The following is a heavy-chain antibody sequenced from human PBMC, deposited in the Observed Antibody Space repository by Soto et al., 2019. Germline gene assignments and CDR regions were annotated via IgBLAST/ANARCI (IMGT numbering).Heavy chain of an antibody. CDR3: VRPCDSSGWYGY. CDR1: GYSFTSYW. V-gene: IGHV5-51*01. J-gene: IGHJ4*02. D-gene: IGHD6-19*01. CDR2: IYPGDSDT. Sequence: GESVKISCXGSGYSFTSYWIGWVRQTPGKGLAWMGMIYPGDSDTRYSPSFQGQVTISADRSISAAFLQWSSLKASDTAMSYCVRPCDSSGWYGYRDKGTLGTV.